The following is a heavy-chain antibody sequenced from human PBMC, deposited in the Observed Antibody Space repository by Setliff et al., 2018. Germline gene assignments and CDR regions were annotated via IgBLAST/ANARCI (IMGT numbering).Heavy chain of an antibody. CDR1: GVSIANTASY. D-gene: IGHD2-8*01. J-gene: IGHJ4*02. CDR3: ARGGVLGTGDFDY. V-gene: IGHV4-39*01. Sequence: SETLSLTCNVSGVSIANTASYWSWIRQPPGKGLEWIGRIYYRGDTYYNPSLKGRLTISVDTAQNQFSLRLTSVTAADTAVYYCARGGVLGTGDFDYWGQGTLVTVSS. CDR2: IYYRGDT.